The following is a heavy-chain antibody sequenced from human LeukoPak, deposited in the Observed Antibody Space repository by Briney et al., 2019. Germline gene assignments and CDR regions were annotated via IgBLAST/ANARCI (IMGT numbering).Heavy chain of an antibody. CDR1: GFTFSSYA. Sequence: TGGSLRLSCAASGFTFSSYAMHWVRQAPGKGLEWVAVISYDGSNKYYADSVKGRFTISRDNSKNTLYLQMNSLRAEDTAVYYCARSPVTTVYYYYYYGMDVWGQGTTVTVSS. V-gene: IGHV3-30*04. J-gene: IGHJ6*02. CDR3: ARSPVTTVYYYYYYGMDV. D-gene: IGHD4-11*01. CDR2: ISYDGSNK.